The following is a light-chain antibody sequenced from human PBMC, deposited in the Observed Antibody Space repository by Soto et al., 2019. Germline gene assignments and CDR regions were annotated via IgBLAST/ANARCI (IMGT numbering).Light chain of an antibody. J-gene: IGKJ1*01. CDR3: QQFSVFPWT. CDR1: QSINRW. V-gene: IGKV1-5*01. CDR2: DAS. Sequence: DVQMTQSPSTLSASVGDIVTIAGRASQSINRWLAWYQQKPGKAPKLVIFDASRLESGVPSRFSGSGSGTEFTLTISSLQPDDFATYFCQQFSVFPWTFGQGTKVDIK.